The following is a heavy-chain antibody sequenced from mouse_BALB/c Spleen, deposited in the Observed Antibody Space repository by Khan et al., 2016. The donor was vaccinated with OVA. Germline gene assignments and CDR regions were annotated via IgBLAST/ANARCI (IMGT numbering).Heavy chain of an antibody. J-gene: IGHJ3*01. D-gene: IGHD1-2*01. CDR3: ARHRFGTAKAWFAY. CDR1: GFTFSSYG. V-gene: IGHV5-6*01. Sequence: EVELVESGGDLVKPGGSLNLSCEASGFTFSSYGMSWLRQTPDKRLEWVATISNGGSYTYYPDSVKGRLTISRDNAKNTLYLQMSSLKSEDTAMYFYARHRFGTAKAWFAYWGQGTLVTVSA. CDR2: ISNGGSYT.